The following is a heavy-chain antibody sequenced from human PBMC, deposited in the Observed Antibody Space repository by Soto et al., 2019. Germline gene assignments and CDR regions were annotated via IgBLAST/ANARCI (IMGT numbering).Heavy chain of an antibody. J-gene: IGHJ6*02. CDR2: ISYDGSNK. CDR1: GFTFSSYA. D-gene: IGHD5-12*01. CDR3: ARDGVATSYYHGIDV. Sequence: QVQLVESGGGVVQPGRSLRLSCAASGFTFSSYAIHWVRQAPGKGLEWVAVISYDGSNKYYADSVKGRFTISRDNSKNTLYLQMNSLRGEDTAVYYCARDGVATSYYHGIDVWGQGTTVTVSS. V-gene: IGHV3-30-3*01.